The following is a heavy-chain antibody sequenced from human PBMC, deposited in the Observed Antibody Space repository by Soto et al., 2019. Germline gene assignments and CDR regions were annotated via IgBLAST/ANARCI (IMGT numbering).Heavy chain of an antibody. V-gene: IGHV1-8*01. D-gene: IGHD4-17*01. Sequence: ASLKVSCKASGYTFSSYDINWVRQATGQGLEWMGWMNPKSGHTGSAQKFQGRVTMTRDTSISTAYMELSSLRSEDTAIYYCARTDGDLDVWGQGTTVTV. CDR1: GYTFSSYD. CDR2: MNPKSGHT. J-gene: IGHJ6*02. CDR3: ARTDGDLDV.